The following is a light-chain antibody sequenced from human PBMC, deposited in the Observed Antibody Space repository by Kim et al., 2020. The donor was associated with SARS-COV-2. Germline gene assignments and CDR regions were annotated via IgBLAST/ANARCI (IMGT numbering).Light chain of an antibody. Sequence: SESVGDRVTITRRASQAISSWLAWYQQKPGKAPKLLVYDASTLQDGVPSRFSGSGSGTDFTLIISGLQAEDFATYYCQQNNSFPYTFGQGTKLEIK. J-gene: IGKJ2*01. V-gene: IGKV1-12*01. CDR2: DAS. CDR1: QAISSW. CDR3: QQNNSFPYT.